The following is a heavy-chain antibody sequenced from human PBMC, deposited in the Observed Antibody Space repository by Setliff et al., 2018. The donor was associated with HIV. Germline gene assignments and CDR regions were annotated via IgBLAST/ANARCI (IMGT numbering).Heavy chain of an antibody. CDR2: IYPGDSDT. CDR3: ARNHLNYASGNTKTSGAYYFDS. V-gene: IGHV5-51*01. Sequence: PGESLKISCKGSGYSFTNYWIGWVRQMPGKGLEWMGIIYPGDSDTRYSPSFQGQVTISVDKSITTAYLQWSSLKATDTAIFYCARNHLNYASGNTKTSGAYYFDSWGQGTLVTVSS. D-gene: IGHD3-10*01. CDR1: GYSFTNYW. J-gene: IGHJ4*02.